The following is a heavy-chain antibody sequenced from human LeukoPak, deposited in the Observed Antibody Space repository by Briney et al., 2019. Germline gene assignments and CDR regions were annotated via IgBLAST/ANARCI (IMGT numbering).Heavy chain of an antibody. D-gene: IGHD6-13*01. CDR1: GYTFTSYD. CDR3: ARGRYSSSWHLFDY. CDR2: MNPNSGNT. Sequence: ASVKVSCKASGYTFTSYDINWVRQATGQGLEWMGWMNPNSGNTGYAQKLQGRVTMTTDTSTSTAYMELRSLRSDDTAVYYCARGRYSSSWHLFDYWGQGTLVTVSS. V-gene: IGHV1-8*01. J-gene: IGHJ4*02.